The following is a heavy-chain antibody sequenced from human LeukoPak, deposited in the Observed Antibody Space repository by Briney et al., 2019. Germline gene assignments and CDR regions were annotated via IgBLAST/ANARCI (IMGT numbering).Heavy chain of an antibody. CDR3: VRDGSGYDY. V-gene: IGHV3-23*01. CDR1: GFTFSSYA. D-gene: IGHD6-19*01. J-gene: IGHJ4*02. Sequence: GGSLRLSCAASGFTFSSYAMTWVRQAPGKGLEWVSGISSSGDSTYYADSVKGRFTISRDNSKNTLYLQMNSLRTDDTAIYYCVRDGSGYDYWGQGTLVTVSS. CDR2: ISSSGDST.